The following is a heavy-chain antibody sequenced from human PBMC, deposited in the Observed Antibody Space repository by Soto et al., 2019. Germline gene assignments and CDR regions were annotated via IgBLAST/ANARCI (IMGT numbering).Heavy chain of an antibody. V-gene: IGHV1-69*02. CDR2: SIPILGRA. J-gene: IGHJ4*02. Sequence: QVQLVQSGTEVKKPGSSVAVSCQASAGTFNNHSLSWVRQAPGQGLEWMGRSIPILGRADYSQKFQGRLTLTADKSTSTADMELSSLPSEDTAVSYCVIDLGYFDFWGQGTLVTVSS. D-gene: IGHD2-15*01. CDR3: VIDLGYFDF. CDR1: AGTFNNHS.